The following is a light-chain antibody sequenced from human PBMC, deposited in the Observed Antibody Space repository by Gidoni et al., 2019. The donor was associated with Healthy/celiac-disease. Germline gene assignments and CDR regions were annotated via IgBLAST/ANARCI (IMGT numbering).Light chain of an antibody. V-gene: IGKV3-20*01. J-gene: IGKJ1*01. CDR3: QQYGSSTWT. CDR1: QSVTSSY. Sequence: EIVLTQSPGTLSLSPGERATLSYSASQSVTSSYLAWYQQKPGQAPRLHIYGASSRATGIPDRFSGSGYGTDFTLTIGRLEPEDFAVYYCQQYGSSTWTFGQGTKVEIK. CDR2: GAS.